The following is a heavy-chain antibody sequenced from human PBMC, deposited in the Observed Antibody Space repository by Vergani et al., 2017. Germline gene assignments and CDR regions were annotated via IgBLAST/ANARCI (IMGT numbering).Heavy chain of an antibody. CDR2: IIPIFGTA. CDR1: GGTFSSYA. Sequence: QVQLVQSGAEVMKPGSSVKVSCKASGGTFSSYAISWVRQAPGQGLEWMGGIIPIFGTANYAQKFQGRVTITADESTRTAYMELSSLRSEDTAVYYYARGDYDILTGYYRRFDYWGQGTLVTVSS. J-gene: IGHJ4*02. V-gene: IGHV1-69*01. CDR3: ARGDYDILTGYYRRFDY. D-gene: IGHD3-9*01.